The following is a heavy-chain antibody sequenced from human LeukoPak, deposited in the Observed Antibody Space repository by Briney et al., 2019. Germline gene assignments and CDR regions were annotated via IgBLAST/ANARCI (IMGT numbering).Heavy chain of an antibody. CDR2: ISYDGSNK. CDR1: GFTFSSYA. V-gene: IGHV3-30*04. D-gene: IGHD5-18*01. CDR3: ARDLTFEYSYGYDSYYFDY. Sequence: AGRSLRLSCAASGFTFSSYAMHWVRQAPGKGLEWVAVISYDGSNKYYADSVKGRFTISRDNSKNTLYLQMNSLRAEDTAVYYCARDLTFEYSYGYDSYYFDYWGQGTLVTVSS. J-gene: IGHJ4*02.